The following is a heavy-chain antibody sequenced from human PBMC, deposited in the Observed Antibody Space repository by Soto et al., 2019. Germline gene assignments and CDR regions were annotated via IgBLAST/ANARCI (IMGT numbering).Heavy chain of an antibody. Sequence: GGSLRLSCAASGFTFSSYAMSWVRQAPGKGLEWVSAISGSGGSTYYADSVKGRFTISRDNSKNTLYLQMNSLRAEDTAVYYCAKVSGDDWLPWEYFQYWGQGTLVPVSS. CDR1: GFTFSSYA. V-gene: IGHV3-23*01. CDR2: ISGSGGST. CDR3: AKVSGDDWLPWEYFQY. J-gene: IGHJ1*01. D-gene: IGHD5-12*01.